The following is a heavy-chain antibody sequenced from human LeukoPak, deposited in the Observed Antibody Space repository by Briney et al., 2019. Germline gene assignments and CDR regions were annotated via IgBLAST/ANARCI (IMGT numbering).Heavy chain of an antibody. D-gene: IGHD3-10*01. Sequence: SETLSLTCSVSGGSISGGSISGYHWSWIRQPPGKGLELIAYMHYSGTTHYNPSLKSRVTISVDTSKNQFSLKLSSVTAADTAVYYCARQDGYYGSGSYSDYYFDYWGQGTLVTVSS. J-gene: IGHJ4*02. CDR3: ARQDGYYGSGSYSDYYFDY. V-gene: IGHV4-61*08. CDR2: MHYSGTT. CDR1: GGSISGGSISGYH.